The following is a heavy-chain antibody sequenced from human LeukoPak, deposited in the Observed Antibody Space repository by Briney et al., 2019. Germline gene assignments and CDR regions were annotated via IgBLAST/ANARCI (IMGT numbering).Heavy chain of an antibody. CDR3: ALHHGNYYVGRWFDP. D-gene: IGHD3-10*02. CDR1: GFTFSSYA. CDR2: ISGGSSST. Sequence: GGSLRLSCAASGFTFSSYAMNWVRQAPGKGLEWVSGISGGSSSTYYADSVKGRFTISRDNSKSTLYLQMNSLRAEDTAVYYCALHHGNYYVGRWFDPWGQGTLATVSS. J-gene: IGHJ5*02. V-gene: IGHV3-23*01.